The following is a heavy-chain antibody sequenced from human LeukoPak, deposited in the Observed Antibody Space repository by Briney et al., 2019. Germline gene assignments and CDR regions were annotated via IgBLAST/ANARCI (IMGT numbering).Heavy chain of an antibody. CDR2: INHSGRT. J-gene: IGHJ5*02. D-gene: IGHD3-10*01. V-gene: IGHV4-34*01. CDR3: ARGFRYNSGSFNWFDP. CDR1: GGSFSGYY. Sequence: SETLSLTCAVYGGSFSGYYWSWIRQPPGKGLEWIGEINHSGRTNYNPSLKSRVTISIDTSKNQFSLKLSSVTAADTAVYYCARGFRYNSGSFNWFDPWGQGTLVTVSS.